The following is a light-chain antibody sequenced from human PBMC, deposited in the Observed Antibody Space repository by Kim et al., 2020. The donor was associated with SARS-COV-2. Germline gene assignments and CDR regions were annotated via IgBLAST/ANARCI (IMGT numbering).Light chain of an antibody. CDR3: QSYDSSSHWV. Sequence: TITTTSPGGGGSIAGNYVQWYQQRPASAPATVIYENNQRPSGVPDRFSGSIDSSSNSASLTISGLKTEDEADYCCQSYDSSSHWVFGGGTQLTVL. V-gene: IGLV6-57*02. CDR1: GGSIAGNY. CDR2: ENN. J-gene: IGLJ3*02.